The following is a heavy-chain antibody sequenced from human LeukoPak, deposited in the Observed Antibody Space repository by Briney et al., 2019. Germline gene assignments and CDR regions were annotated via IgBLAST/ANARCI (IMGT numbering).Heavy chain of an antibody. Sequence: ASVKVSCKASGYTFTGYYMHWVRQAPGQGLEWMGWINPNSGGTNYAKKFQGRVTMTRDTSISTAYMELSRLRSDDTAVYYCARDVTLHYCSSTSCYLFWFDPWGQGTLVTVSS. CDR1: GYTFTGYY. CDR3: ARDVTLHYCSSTSCYLFWFDP. V-gene: IGHV1-2*02. CDR2: INPNSGGT. D-gene: IGHD2-2*01. J-gene: IGHJ5*02.